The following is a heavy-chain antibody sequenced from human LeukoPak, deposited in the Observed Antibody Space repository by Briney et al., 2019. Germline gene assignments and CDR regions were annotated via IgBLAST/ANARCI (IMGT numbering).Heavy chain of an antibody. J-gene: IGHJ4*02. V-gene: IGHV1-69*05. Sequence: ASVKVSCKASGGTFSSYAISWVRQAPGQGLEWMGGFIPIFGTANYAQKFQGRVTITTDESTSTAYMELSSLRSEDTAVYYCASNMVRGVITWGRFDYWGQGTLVTVSS. D-gene: IGHD3-10*01. CDR1: GGTFSSYA. CDR2: FIPIFGTA. CDR3: ASNMVRGVITWGRFDY.